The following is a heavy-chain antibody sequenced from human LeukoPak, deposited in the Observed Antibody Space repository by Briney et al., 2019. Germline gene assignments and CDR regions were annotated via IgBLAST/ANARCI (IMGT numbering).Heavy chain of an antibody. J-gene: IGHJ6*03. D-gene: IGHD5-12*01. V-gene: IGHV4-34*01. CDR3: ARGSGYDWDYQHYYMDV. Sequence: SETLSLTCAVYGGSFSGYYWSWIRQPPGKGLEWIGEINHSGSTNYNPSLKSRVTISLDTSKNQFSLKLSSVTAADTAVYFCARGSGYDWDYQHYYMDVWGKGTTVTVSS. CDR1: GGSFSGYY. CDR2: INHSGST.